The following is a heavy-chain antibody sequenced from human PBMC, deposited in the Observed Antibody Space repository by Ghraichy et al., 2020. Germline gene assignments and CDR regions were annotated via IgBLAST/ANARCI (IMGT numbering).Heavy chain of an antibody. Sequence: SVKVSCKASGGGGIFSNDAFNWVRQVPGQGLEWMGGIIPIYGSAKYAHQFRGRVTITADEFTDTVYMELSSLKTEDTAVYYCRRGRAYDRISGHNYGYNYGVDVWGQGTTVIVSS. CDR3: RRGRAYDRISGHNYGYNYGVDV. CDR2: IIPIYGSA. CDR1: GGGGIFSNDA. J-gene: IGHJ6*02. D-gene: IGHD5-18*01. V-gene: IGHV1-69*13.